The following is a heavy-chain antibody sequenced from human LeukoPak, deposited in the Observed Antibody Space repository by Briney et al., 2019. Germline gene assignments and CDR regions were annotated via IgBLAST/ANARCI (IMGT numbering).Heavy chain of an antibody. CDR2: IKSKTDGGTT. J-gene: IGHJ4*02. CDR1: GFTFSNAW. D-gene: IGHD6-19*01. Sequence: PGGSLRLSCAASGFTFSNAWMSWVRQAPGKGLEWVGRIKSKTDGGTTDYAAPVKGRFTISRDDSKNTLYLQMNSLKTEDTAVYYCTTDLVVTGIAVAGRDYWGQGTLVTVSS. CDR3: TTDLVVTGIAVAGRDY. V-gene: IGHV3-15*01.